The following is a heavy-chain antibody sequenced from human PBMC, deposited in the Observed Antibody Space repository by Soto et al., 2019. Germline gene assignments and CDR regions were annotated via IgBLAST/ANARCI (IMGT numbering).Heavy chain of an antibody. CDR1: GFTFTSSA. J-gene: IGHJ4*02. CDR2: IVVGSGNT. D-gene: IGHD6-19*01. V-gene: IGHV1-58*01. CDR3: AAAPRGGWYEYYFDY. Sequence: GASVKVSCKASGFTFTSSAVQWVRQARGQRLEWIGWIVVGSGNTNYAQKFQERVTITRDMSTSTAYMELSSLRSEDTAVYYCAAAPRGGWYEYYFDYWGQGTLVTVS.